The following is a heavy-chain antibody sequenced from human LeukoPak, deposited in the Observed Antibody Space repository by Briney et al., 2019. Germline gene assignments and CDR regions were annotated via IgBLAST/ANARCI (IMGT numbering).Heavy chain of an antibody. V-gene: IGHV3-48*02. D-gene: IGHD3-9*01. J-gene: IGHJ4*02. Sequence: QSGGSLRLSCATSGFSFTDYPMNWVRQAPGKGLEWISNIRTTAEGAKYACYADSVKGRVTISRDDGKNTLYLHMNSLRDDDTAVYYCATDQRYAFDYWGQGILVTVSS. CDR2: IRTTAEGAKYA. CDR3: ATDQRYAFDY. CDR1: GFSFTDYP.